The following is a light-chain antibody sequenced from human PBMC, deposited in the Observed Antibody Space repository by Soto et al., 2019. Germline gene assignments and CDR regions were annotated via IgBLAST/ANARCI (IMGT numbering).Light chain of an antibody. CDR1: SSDVGGYDH. Sequence: QSALTQPASVSGSPGQSITISCTGTSSDVGGYDHVSWSQQHPGKAPKLIIYDVTVRPSGISPRFSGSKSDNTASLAVSGLHPEYEADYYCSSYTNKDTLLFGGGTKVTVL. V-gene: IGLV2-14*03. J-gene: IGLJ3*02. CDR3: SSYTNKDTLL. CDR2: DVT.